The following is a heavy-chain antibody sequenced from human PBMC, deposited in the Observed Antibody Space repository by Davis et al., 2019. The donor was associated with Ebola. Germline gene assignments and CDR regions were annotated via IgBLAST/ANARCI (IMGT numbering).Heavy chain of an antibody. CDR2: TKPDGSEK. CDR1: GFTFSGSA. Sequence: GESLKISCAASGFTFSGSAMHWVRQAPGKGLQWVANTKPDGSEKFYVDSVKGRFTISRDNTRNSLYLQMDRLRAEDTALYYCVRGDFYDSSGPDHTFIDAFDIWGQGTMVTVSS. D-gene: IGHD3-22*01. CDR3: VRGDFYDSSGPDHTFIDAFDI. V-gene: IGHV3-7*03. J-gene: IGHJ3*02.